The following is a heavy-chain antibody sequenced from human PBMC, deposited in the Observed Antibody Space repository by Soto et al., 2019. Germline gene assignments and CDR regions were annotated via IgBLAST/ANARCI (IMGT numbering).Heavy chain of an antibody. CDR2: IIPIFGTA. CDR3: AQDLGYCISTSCRRGAAAGSSPYFDY. D-gene: IGHD2-2*01. V-gene: IGHV1-69*12. Sequence: QVQLVQSGAEVKKPGSSVKVSCKASGGTFSSYAISWVRQAPGQGLEWMGGIIPIFGTANYAQKFKGRVTITADASTSTAHMELSSLRSEDTAVYYCAQDLGYCISTSCRRGAAAGSSPYFDYWGQGTLVTVSS. J-gene: IGHJ4*02. CDR1: GGTFSSYA.